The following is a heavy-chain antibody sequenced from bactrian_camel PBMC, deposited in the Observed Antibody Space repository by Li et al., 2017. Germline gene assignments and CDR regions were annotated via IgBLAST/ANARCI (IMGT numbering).Heavy chain of an antibody. CDR3: ATDTYDY. Sequence: HVQLVESGGGSVQAGGSLRLSCQASGLTYSPHCMGWFRQAPGKEREAVAVIYSGGDSTYYSDSVKGRFTISRGNAKDTVYLQMNSLKSEDTALYYCATDTYDYWGQGTQVTVS. D-gene: IGHD2*01. CDR1: GLTYSPHC. CDR2: IYSGGDST. J-gene: IGHJ4*01. V-gene: IGHV3-2*01.